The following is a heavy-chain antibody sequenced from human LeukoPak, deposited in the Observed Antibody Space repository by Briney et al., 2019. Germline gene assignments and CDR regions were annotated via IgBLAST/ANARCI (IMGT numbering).Heavy chain of an antibody. J-gene: IGHJ4*02. D-gene: IGHD3-10*01. CDR2: INPNSGGT. Sequence: ASVKVPCKASGYTFTGYYMHWVRQAPGQGLEWMGWINPNSGGTNYAQKFQGRVTMTRDTSISAAYMELSRLRSDDTAVYYCAREQAVGDRHQKLFDYWGQGTLVTVSS. CDR1: GYTFTGYY. V-gene: IGHV1-2*02. CDR3: AREQAVGDRHQKLFDY.